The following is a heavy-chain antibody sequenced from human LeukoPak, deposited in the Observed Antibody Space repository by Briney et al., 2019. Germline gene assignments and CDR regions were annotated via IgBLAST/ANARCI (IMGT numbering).Heavy chain of an antibody. CDR2: ISGRGGST. CDR1: GCTFSSNA. V-gene: IGHV3-23*01. J-gene: IGHJ4*02. Sequence: PVGSLRLSCPAAGCTFSSNAKSWVLQAPVKKLEWVSGISGRGGSTYYADSVKGRFTISRDNSKNRLYLQMNSLRAEDTAVYYCAKRPRGNYLDPFDYWGQGTLVTVSS. D-gene: IGHD3-10*01. CDR3: AKRPRGNYLDPFDY.